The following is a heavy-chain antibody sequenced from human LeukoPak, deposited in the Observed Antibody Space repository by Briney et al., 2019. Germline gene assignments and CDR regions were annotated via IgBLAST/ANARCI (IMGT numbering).Heavy chain of an antibody. J-gene: IGHJ4*02. CDR2: IKEDGSEC. CDR3: ARDRFGVVAEE. V-gene: IGHV3-7*03. Sequence: GGSLRLSCAASGFTFRTYWMSWVRQAPGKGLEWVANIKEDGSECYFDDSFKGRFAISRDNAKNLLYLQMNGLRVEDTAIYYCARDRFGVVAEEWGQGTLVIVSS. D-gene: IGHD3-22*01. CDR1: GFTFRTYW.